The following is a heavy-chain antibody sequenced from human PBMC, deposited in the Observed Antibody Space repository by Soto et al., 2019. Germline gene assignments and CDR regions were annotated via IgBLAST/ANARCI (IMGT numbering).Heavy chain of an antibody. CDR2: ISSSGSTI. Sequence: GGSLRLSCAASGFTFSSYEMNWVRQAPGKGLEWVSYISSSGSTIYYADSVKGRFTISRDNAKNSLYLQMNSLRAEDTAVYYCARDRNYPRDQFHYWGQGTLVTVSS. J-gene: IGHJ4*02. V-gene: IGHV3-48*03. CDR3: ARDRNYPRDQFHY. D-gene: IGHD1-7*01. CDR1: GFTFSSYE.